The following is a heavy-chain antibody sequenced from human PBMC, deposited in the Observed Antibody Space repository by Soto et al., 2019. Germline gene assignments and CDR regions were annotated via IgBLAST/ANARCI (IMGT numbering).Heavy chain of an antibody. CDR1: GFTVSSNY. CDR3: ARAPYSSSWFYFDY. J-gene: IGHJ4*02. V-gene: IGHV3-53*04. D-gene: IGHD6-13*01. CDR2: IYSGGST. Sequence: EVQLVESGGGLVQPGGSLRLSCAASGFTVSSNYMSWVHQAPGKGLEWVSVIYSGGSTYYADSVKGRFTISRHNSKNTLYLQMNSLRAEDTAVYYCARAPYSSSWFYFDYWGQGTLVTVSS.